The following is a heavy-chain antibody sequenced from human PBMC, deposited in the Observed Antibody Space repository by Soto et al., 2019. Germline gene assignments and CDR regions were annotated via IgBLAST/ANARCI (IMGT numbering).Heavy chain of an antibody. CDR1: GDSVSGNSAT. D-gene: IGHD3-22*01. V-gene: IGHV6-1*01. CDR3: ARGTYYYDSSGYYWFDY. CDR2: TYYRSKWYN. Sequence: QVQLQQSGPGLVKPSQTLSLTCAISGDSVSGNSATWNWIRRSPSRGLEWLGRTYYRSKWYNDYAVSVKSRITINPDTSKNQFSLQLNPVTPEDTAVYYCARGTYYYDSSGYYWFDYWGQGTLVTVSS. J-gene: IGHJ4*02.